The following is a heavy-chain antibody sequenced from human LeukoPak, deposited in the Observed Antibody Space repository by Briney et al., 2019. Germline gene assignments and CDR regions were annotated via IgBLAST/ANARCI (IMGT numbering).Heavy chain of an antibody. V-gene: IGHV1-2*02. CDR1: GYTFTGYY. CDR3: ARDGGEQQLVPINWFDP. CDR2: INPNSGGT. J-gene: IGHJ5*02. D-gene: IGHD6-13*01. Sequence: ASVKVSYKASGYTFTGYYMHWVRQAPGQGLEWMGWINPNSGGTNYAQKFQGRVTMTRDTSISTAYMELSRLRSDDTAVYYCARDGGEQQLVPINWFDPWGQGTLVTVSS.